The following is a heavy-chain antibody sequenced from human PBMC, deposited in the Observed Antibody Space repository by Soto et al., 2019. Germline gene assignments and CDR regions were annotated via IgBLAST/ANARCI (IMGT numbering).Heavy chain of an antibody. CDR3: ARYGDYARGYYYGTDV. V-gene: IGHV4-59*01. D-gene: IGHD4-17*01. J-gene: IGHJ6*02. CDR1: GGSISSYY. Sequence: PSETLSLTCTVSGGSISSYYWSWIRQPPGKGLEWIGYIYYSGSTNYNPSLKSRVTISVDTSKNQFSLKLSSVTAADTAVYYCARYGDYARGYYYGTDVWGQGTTVTVSS. CDR2: IYYSGST.